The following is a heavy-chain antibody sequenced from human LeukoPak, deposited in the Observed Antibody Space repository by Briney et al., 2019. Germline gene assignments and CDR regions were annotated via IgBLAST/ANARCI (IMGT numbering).Heavy chain of an antibody. CDR2: ISYDGSNK. CDR1: GFTFSSYA. V-gene: IGHV3-30-3*01. Sequence: GRSLRLSCAASGFTFSSYAMHWVRQAPGKGLEWVAVISYDGSNKYYADSVKGRFTISRDNSKNTLYLQMNSLRAEDTAVYYCVGVMRGAFDIWGQGTLVTVSS. J-gene: IGHJ3*02. CDR3: VGVMRGAFDI.